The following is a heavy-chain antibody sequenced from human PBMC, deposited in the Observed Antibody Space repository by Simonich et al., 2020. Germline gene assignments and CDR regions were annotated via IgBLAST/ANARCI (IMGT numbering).Heavy chain of an antibody. J-gene: IGHJ4*02. CDR2: ISRSSSYI. V-gene: IGHV3-21*01. Sequence: EVQLVESGGGLVKPGGSLRLSCAASGFTFSSYSMNWVRQAPGKGLEWVSSISRSSSYIYYADTVKGRFTISRDNAKNSLYLQMNSLRAEDTAVYYCARARGDSSSWYFDYWGQGTLVTVSS. D-gene: IGHD6-13*01. CDR1: GFTFSSYS. CDR3: ARARGDSSSWYFDY.